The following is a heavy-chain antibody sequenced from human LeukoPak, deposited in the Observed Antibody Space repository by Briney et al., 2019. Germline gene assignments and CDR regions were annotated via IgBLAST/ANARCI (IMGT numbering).Heavy chain of an antibody. D-gene: IGHD1-1*01. CDR3: VGKLTGTTYFHY. Sequence: GGSLRLSCVASGFTFSNYDMNWVRQAPGKRLEWVSYIHSSGSSIYYADSVKGRFTISRDNAKNSLNLQMNSLRAADTAVYYCVGKLTGTTYFHYWGQGTLVTVSS. V-gene: IGHV3-48*03. CDR1: GFTFSNYD. J-gene: IGHJ4*02. CDR2: IHSSGSSI.